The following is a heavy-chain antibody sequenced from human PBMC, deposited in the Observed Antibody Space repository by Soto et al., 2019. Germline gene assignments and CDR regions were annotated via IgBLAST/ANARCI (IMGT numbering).Heavy chain of an antibody. J-gene: IGHJ4*02. CDR1: GFTFSRYG. CDR2: ISNDGSNE. Sequence: QVQLVESGGGVVQPGRSLRLSCAASGFTFSRYGMHWVRQAPGKGLEWVAVISNDGSNEYYADSVKGRFTISRDNSKKTQYLQMNSLTTEDTAVYYCVRTPWFGEKMFPFDYWGQGTLVTVSS. V-gene: IGHV3-30-3*01. CDR3: VRTPWFGEKMFPFDY. D-gene: IGHD3-10*01.